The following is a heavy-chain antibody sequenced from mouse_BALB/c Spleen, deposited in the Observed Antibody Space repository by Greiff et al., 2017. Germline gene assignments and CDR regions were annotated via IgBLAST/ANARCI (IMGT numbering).Heavy chain of an antibody. CDR2: ISCYNGAT. V-gene: IGHV1S34*01. Sequence: LVKTGASVKISCKASGYSFTGYYMHWVKQSHGKSLEWIGYISCYNGATSYNQKFKGKATFTVDTSSSTAYMQFNSLTSEDSAVYYCARTYWDRGYYYAMDYWGQGTSVTVSS. CDR1: GYSFTGYY. CDR3: ARTYWDRGYYYAMDY. J-gene: IGHJ4*01. D-gene: IGHD4-1*01.